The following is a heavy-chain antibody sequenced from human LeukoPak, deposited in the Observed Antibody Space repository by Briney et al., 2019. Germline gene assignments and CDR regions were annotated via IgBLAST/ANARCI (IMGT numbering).Heavy chain of an antibody. V-gene: IGHV3-23*01. Sequence: PGGSLRRYCAGSGFTCSSYAMSWVGQAPGKGLEWVSESSGSGGSTYYADSVKGRFTISRDNSKNTLYLQMNSLRAEDTAVYYCASPRLGNWGQGTLVTVSS. D-gene: IGHD3-22*01. CDR3: ASPRLGN. J-gene: IGHJ4*02. CDR1: GFTCSSYA. CDR2: SSGSGGST.